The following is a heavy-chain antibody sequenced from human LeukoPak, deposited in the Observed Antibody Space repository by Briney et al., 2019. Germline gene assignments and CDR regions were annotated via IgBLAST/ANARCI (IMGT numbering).Heavy chain of an antibody. V-gene: IGHV1-69*04. D-gene: IGHD4-23*01. Sequence: GASVKVSCKASGGTFSSYAISWVRQAPGQGLEWMGRIIPILGIANYAQKFQGRVTITADKSTSTAYMELSSLRSEDTAVYYCARDGGNSEGYIDYWGQGTLVTVSS. J-gene: IGHJ4*02. CDR2: IIPILGIA. CDR1: GGTFSSYA. CDR3: ARDGGNSEGYIDY.